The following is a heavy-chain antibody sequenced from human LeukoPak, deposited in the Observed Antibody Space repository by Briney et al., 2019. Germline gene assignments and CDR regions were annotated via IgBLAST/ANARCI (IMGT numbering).Heavy chain of an antibody. CDR1: GFTFSSYA. Sequence: PGGSLRLSCAASGFTFSSYAMSWVRQAPGKGLEWVSAISGSGGSTYYADSVKGRFTISRDNSKNTLYLQMNSLRAEDTAVYYCAKTPNIVVVVAATPYFDYWGQGTLVTVSS. J-gene: IGHJ4*02. CDR2: ISGSGGST. D-gene: IGHD2-15*01. V-gene: IGHV3-23*01. CDR3: AKTPNIVVVVAATPYFDY.